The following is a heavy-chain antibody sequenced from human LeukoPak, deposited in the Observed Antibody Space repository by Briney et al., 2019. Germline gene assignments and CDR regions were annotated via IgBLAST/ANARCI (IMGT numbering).Heavy chain of an antibody. J-gene: IGHJ4*02. CDR2: IFPSGGEI. V-gene: IGHV3-23*01. D-gene: IGHD2-8*02. CDR3: ATYRQVLLPFES. CDR1: GFTFSTFA. Sequence: GGSLRLSCEASGFTFSTFAMIWVRQPPGKGLEWVSSIFPSGGEIHYADSVRGRFTISRDNSKSTLSLQMNSLRAEDMAIYYCATYRQVLLPFESWGQGTLVTVSS.